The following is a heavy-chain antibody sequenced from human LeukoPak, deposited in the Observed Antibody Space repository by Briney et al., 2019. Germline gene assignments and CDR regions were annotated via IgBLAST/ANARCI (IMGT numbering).Heavy chain of an antibody. V-gene: IGHV4-59*08. D-gene: IGHD2-21*01. Sequence: SETLSLTCAVSGGSLSSYYWSWIRQPPGRGLEWIGHIYYSGSTNYNPSLKSRVTISVDTSKNEFSLKLSSVTAADTAVYYCARLNSRSYYFPMDVWGQGTTVTVSS. CDR2: IYYSGST. CDR3: ARLNSRSYYFPMDV. J-gene: IGHJ6*02. CDR1: GGSLSSYY.